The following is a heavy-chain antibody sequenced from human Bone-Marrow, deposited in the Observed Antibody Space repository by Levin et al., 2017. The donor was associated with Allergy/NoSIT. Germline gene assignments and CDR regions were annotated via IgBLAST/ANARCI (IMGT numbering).Heavy chain of an antibody. D-gene: IGHD4-11*01. J-gene: IGHJ4*02. CDR3: ARTLTATNSPGVTWDY. Sequence: SETLSLTCTVSGASISSGDFFWSWIRQPPGKGLEWIGYIYYSGSTYYNPSLQSRVIMSIDTSENQFSLKLSSMTAADTAVYYCARTLTATNSPGVTWDYWGPGTLVAVSS. CDR2: IYYSGST. V-gene: IGHV4-30-4*01. CDR1: GASISSGDFF.